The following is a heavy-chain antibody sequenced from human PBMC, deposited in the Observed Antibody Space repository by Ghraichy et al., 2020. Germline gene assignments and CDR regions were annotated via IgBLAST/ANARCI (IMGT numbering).Heavy chain of an antibody. J-gene: IGHJ4*02. CDR2: IIPIFGTA. D-gene: IGHD4-17*01. Sequence: SVKVSCKASGGTFSNYAISWVRQAPGQGLEWMGGIIPIFGTANYAQKFQGRVTITADESTSTAYMELSSLRSEDTAVYYCARVRGDYGDYFDYWGQGTLVTVSS. CDR3: ARVRGDYGDYFDY. CDR1: GGTFSNYA. V-gene: IGHV1-69*13.